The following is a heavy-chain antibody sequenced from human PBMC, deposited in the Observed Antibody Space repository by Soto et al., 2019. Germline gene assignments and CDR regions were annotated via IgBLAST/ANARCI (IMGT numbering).Heavy chain of an antibody. J-gene: IGHJ3*02. CDR1: GGTFSSYA. Sequence: SVKVSCKASGGTFSSYAISWVRQAPGQGLEWMGGIIPIFGTANYAQKFQGRVTITADESTSTAYMELSSLRSEDTAVSYCARSRGYYDSSGYFLAFDIWGKGPMVTVSS. CDR3: ARSRGYYDSSGYFLAFDI. CDR2: IIPIFGTA. D-gene: IGHD3-22*01. V-gene: IGHV1-69*13.